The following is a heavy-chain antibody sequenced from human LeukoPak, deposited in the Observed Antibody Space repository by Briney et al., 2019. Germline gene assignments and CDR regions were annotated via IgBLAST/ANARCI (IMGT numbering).Heavy chain of an antibody. CDR2: IYYDGTNK. J-gene: IGHJ4*02. D-gene: IGHD2-8*02. Sequence: PGGSLRLSCAASGFIFSSYGMHWVRQALGKGLEWVAVIYYDGTNKFYADSVKGRFSISRDTSKDTLYLQMNSLRADDTAVYYCARDQIYCTGGYCYFDYWGQGTLVTVSS. CDR3: ARDQIYCTGGYCYFDY. CDR1: GFIFSSYG. V-gene: IGHV3-33*01.